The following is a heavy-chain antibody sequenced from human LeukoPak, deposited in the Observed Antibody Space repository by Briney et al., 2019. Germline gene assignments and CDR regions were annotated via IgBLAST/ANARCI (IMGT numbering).Heavy chain of an antibody. CDR2: ISSSSSTI. Sequence: PGGSLRLSCAASGFTFSSYSMNWVRQAPGKGLEWVSYISSSSSTIYYADSVKGRFTISRDNAKNSLYLQMNSLRAEDTAVYYCAGNYYDSSSYWEGYYHGMDVWGQGTTVTVSS. D-gene: IGHD3-22*01. V-gene: IGHV3-48*01. CDR3: AGNYYDSSSYWEGYYHGMDV. J-gene: IGHJ6*02. CDR1: GFTFSSYS.